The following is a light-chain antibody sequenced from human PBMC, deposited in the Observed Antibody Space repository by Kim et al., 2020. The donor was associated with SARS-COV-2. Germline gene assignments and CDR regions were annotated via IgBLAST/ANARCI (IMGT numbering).Light chain of an antibody. Sequence: GQAVALACTRSSGSLASNYVQWYQQRPGSAPTTVIYEDNQRPSGVPDRFSGSIDSSSNSASLTISGLKTEDEADYYCQSYDSSNWVFGGGTQLTVL. CDR3: QSYDSSNWV. J-gene: IGLJ3*02. CDR2: EDN. CDR1: SGSLASNY. V-gene: IGLV6-57*03.